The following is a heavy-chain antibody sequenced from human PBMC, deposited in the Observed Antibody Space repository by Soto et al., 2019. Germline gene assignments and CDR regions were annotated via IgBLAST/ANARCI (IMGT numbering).Heavy chain of an antibody. D-gene: IGHD2-21*02. V-gene: IGHV4-39*01. CDR2: IYFGGST. J-gene: IGHJ4*02. CDR3: ARLLVSDAFYFDY. CDR1: GDSLTSSSYF. Sequence: QLQESGPGLVRPSETLSLTCTVSGDSLTSSSYFWGWIRQPPGKGLEWIGTIYFGGSTYSNPSVKSRVTIFIDTSKSQFSLKLSSVTAADTAVYYCARLLVSDAFYFDYWGQGSLVTVSS.